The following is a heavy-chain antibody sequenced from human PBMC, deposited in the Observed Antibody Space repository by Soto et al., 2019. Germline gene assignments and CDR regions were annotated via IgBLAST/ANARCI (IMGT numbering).Heavy chain of an antibody. CDR2: IYYSGST. D-gene: IGHD2-21*01. J-gene: IGHJ5*02. CDR3: PRGSIRFDP. Sequence: QVQLQDSGPGLVEPSETLSLTCTVSGGASNSYYWSWIRQPPGKGLEWIGYIYYSGSTNYNPSLKSRVTISVDTSKNQFSLKLSSVTAADTAVYYCPRGSIRFDPWGQGTLVTVS. CDR1: GGASNSYY. V-gene: IGHV4-59*01.